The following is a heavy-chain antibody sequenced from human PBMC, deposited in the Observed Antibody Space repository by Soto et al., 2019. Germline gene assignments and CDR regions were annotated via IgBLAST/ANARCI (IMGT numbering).Heavy chain of an antibody. CDR2: IYYSGST. D-gene: IGHD1-26*01. V-gene: IGHV4-39*01. Sequence: KTXETLSLSCTVSGGSISSSRYYWGWIRQPPGKGLEWIGSIYYSGSTYYNPSLKSRVTISVDTSKNQFSLKLSSVTAADTAVYYCARTQDSGSYITFDDWGQGTLVTVSS. CDR1: GGSISSSRYY. CDR3: ARTQDSGSYITFDD. J-gene: IGHJ4*02.